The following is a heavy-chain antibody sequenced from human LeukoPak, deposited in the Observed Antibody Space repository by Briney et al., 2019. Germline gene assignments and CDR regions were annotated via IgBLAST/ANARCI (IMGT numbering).Heavy chain of an antibody. V-gene: IGHV3-7*01. CDR3: AREGSTSCYGMHV. Sequence: PGGSLRLSCAASGFTFSSYWMSWVRQAPGKGLEWVANIKQDGSEKYYVDSVKGRFTISRDNAKNSLYLQMNSLRAEATAVYYCAREGSTSCYGMHVWGQGTTVTVSS. CDR1: GFTFSSYW. J-gene: IGHJ6*02. CDR2: IKQDGSEK. D-gene: IGHD2-2*01.